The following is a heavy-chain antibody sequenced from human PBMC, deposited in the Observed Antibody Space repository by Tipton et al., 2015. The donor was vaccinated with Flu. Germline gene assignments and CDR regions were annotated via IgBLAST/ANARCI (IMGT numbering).Heavy chain of an antibody. CDR2: IYHSGST. CDR1: GFTFGDYA. V-gene: IGHV4-4*02. J-gene: IGHJ5*01. D-gene: IGHD3-3*01. CDR3: ARGSASAPTLFPLVS. Sequence: QVQLVQSGGGLVQPGRSLRLSCTASGFTFGDYAMSWVRQAPGKGLEWIGEIYHSGSTNYNPSLKSRVTISVDKSKNQFSLKLSSVTAADTAVYYCARGSASAPTLFPLVSW.